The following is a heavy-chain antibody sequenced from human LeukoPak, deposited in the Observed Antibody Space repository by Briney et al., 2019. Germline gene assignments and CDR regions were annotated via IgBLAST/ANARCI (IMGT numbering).Heavy chain of an antibody. CDR2: ISYDGSKK. CDR1: GFTFNNYG. V-gene: IGHV3-30*18. D-gene: IGHD2-21*01. Sequence: PGGSLRLSCAASGFTFNNYGMHWVRQAPDKGLEWVSVISYDGSKKYYADSVKGRFTISRGNSKNTLFLQMNSLRAEDTAVYYCAKSYSSTAPPYWGQGTLVTVSS. CDR3: AKSYSSTAPPY. J-gene: IGHJ4*02.